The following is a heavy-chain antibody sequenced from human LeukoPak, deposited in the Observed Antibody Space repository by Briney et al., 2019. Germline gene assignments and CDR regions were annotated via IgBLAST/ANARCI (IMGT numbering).Heavy chain of an antibody. D-gene: IGHD6-6*01. J-gene: IGHJ4*02. CDR1: GGTFSSYA. V-gene: IGHV1-69*04. CDR3: ARGAAARQDY. CDR2: IIPILGIA. Sequence: GASVKVSCKASGGTFSSYAISWVRQAPGQGLEWIGRIIPILGIANYAQKFQGRVTITADKSTSTAYMELSSLRSEDTAVYYCARGAAARQDYWGQGTLVTVSS.